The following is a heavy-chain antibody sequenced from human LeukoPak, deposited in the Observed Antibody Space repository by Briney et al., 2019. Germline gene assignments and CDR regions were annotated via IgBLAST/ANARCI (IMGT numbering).Heavy chain of an antibody. CDR3: AREGRVYYYGSGSSRNSDY. D-gene: IGHD3-10*01. Sequence: SETLSLTCAVSGGSISSSNWWSWVRQPPGKGLEWIGEIYHSGSTNYNPSLKSRVTISVDKSKNQFSLKLSSVTAADTAVYYCAREGRVYYYGSGSSRNSDYWGQGTLVTVSS. V-gene: IGHV4-4*02. CDR1: GGSISSSNW. J-gene: IGHJ4*02. CDR2: IYHSGST.